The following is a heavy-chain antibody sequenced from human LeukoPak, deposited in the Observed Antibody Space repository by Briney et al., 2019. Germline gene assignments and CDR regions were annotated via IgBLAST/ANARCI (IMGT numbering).Heavy chain of an antibody. D-gene: IGHD3-10*01. Sequence: GGSLRLSCAASGFTFSDYYMSWIRQAPGKGLEWVSSISSSSSYIYYADSVKGRFTISRDNAKNSLYLQMNSLRAEDTAVYYCARGSTPGGYYYYGMDVWGQGTTVTVSS. J-gene: IGHJ6*02. CDR1: GFTFSDYY. CDR2: ISSSSSYI. CDR3: ARGSTPGGYYYYGMDV. V-gene: IGHV3-11*06.